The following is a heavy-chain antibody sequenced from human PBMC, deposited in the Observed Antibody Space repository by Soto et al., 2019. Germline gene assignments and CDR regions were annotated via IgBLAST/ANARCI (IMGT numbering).Heavy chain of an antibody. J-gene: IGHJ5*02. V-gene: IGHV4-59*01. CDR2: IYYSGST. CDR1: GCCISSYY. CDR3: AREGGYCTNGVCYKENWFDP. Sequence: XETLCLTCDVSGCCISSYYWSWIRQPPGKGLEWIGYIYYSGSTNYNPSLKSRVTISVDTSKNQFSLKLSSVTAADTAVYYCAREGGYCTNGVCYKENWFDPWGQGTLVTVSS. D-gene: IGHD2-8*01.